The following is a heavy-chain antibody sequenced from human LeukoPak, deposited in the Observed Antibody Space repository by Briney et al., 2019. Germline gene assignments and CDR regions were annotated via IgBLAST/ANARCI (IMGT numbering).Heavy chain of an antibody. CDR2: ISGSGGNT. J-gene: IGHJ4*02. Sequence: GGTLRLSCAASGFTFSSYGMTWVRQAPGKGLEWVSAISGSGGNTYYADSVKGRFTISRDNSKNTLYLQMNSLRAEDTAVYYCARDMVAGGPDYWGQGTLVTVSS. CDR3: ARDMVAGGPDY. D-gene: IGHD6-19*01. CDR1: GFTFSSYG. V-gene: IGHV3-23*01.